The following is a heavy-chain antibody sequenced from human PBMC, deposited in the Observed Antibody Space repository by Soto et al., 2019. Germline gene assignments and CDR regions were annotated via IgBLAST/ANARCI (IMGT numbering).Heavy chain of an antibody. CDR2: IFSNDEK. V-gene: IGHV2-26*01. Sequence: GPTLVNPTETLTLTCTVSGFSLSNARMGVSWIRQPPGKALEWLAHIFSNDEKSYSTSLKSRLTISKDTSKSQVVLTMTNMDPVDTATYYCARMSYDFWSGFYYYYGMDVWGQGTTVAVS. CDR1: GFSLSNARMG. J-gene: IGHJ6*02. D-gene: IGHD3-3*01. CDR3: ARMSYDFWSGFYYYYGMDV.